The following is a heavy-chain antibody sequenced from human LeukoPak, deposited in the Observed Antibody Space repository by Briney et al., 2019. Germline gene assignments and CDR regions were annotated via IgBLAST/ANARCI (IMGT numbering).Heavy chain of an antibody. CDR3: VTPRSWELSDMAV. D-gene: IGHD1-26*01. CDR1: GYSITTNYY. J-gene: IGHJ6*03. Sequence: SETLSLTCTVSGYSITTNYYWAWIRQSPGTGLEWIGRVYHNGETYYNPSLKSRVIISVDTSKNEFSLRLTSVTAADTAVYYCVTPRSWELSDMAVWGKGTTVIVSS. V-gene: IGHV4-38-2*02. CDR2: VYHNGET.